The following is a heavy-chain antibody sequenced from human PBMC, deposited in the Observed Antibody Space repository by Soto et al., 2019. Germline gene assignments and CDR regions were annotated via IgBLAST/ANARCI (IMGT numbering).Heavy chain of an antibody. D-gene: IGHD2-21*02. CDR1: GFTFSEHE. CDR3: ASAVVTATFLNDAFDM. CDR2: ISGSSSSI. V-gene: IGHV3-48*03. J-gene: IGHJ3*02. Sequence: GSLRLSCVASGFTFSEHEMNWVRQAPGKGLEWVSFISGSSSSIYYADSVKGRFTISRDNPKNSLDLQMNNLRAEDTALYYCASAVVTATFLNDAFDMWGLGTVVTVSS.